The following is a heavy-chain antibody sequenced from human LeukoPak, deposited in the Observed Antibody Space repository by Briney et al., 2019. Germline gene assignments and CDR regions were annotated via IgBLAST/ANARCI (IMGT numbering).Heavy chain of an antibody. CDR3: ARDRRCSNTCPHFDY. CDR1: GFTFTSYG. D-gene: IGHD2-2*01. CDR2: IWYDGSNK. J-gene: IGHJ4*02. V-gene: IGHV3-33*01. Sequence: GGSLRLSCAASGFTFTSYGMHWVRQAPGKGLEWVAVIWYDGSNKYNTDSVKGRFTISRDNSKNTLYLQMNSLRVEDTAVYYCARDRRCSNTCPHFDYWGQGTLVSVSS.